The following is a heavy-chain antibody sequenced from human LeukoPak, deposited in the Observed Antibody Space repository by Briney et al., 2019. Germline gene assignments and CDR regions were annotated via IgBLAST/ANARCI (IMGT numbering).Heavy chain of an antibody. V-gene: IGHV3-13*01. J-gene: IGHJ4*02. CDR1: GFTFNIYY. CDR2: IGTAGDT. D-gene: IGHD3-3*01. Sequence: GRSLRPSCAASGFTFNIYYMHWVRQAPGEGLEWHSSIGTAGDTHYPDSVKGRFTISRENAKNSFYLQMNTLGAGDTAVYYCARSPPDYAFWRGYYFDDWGQGTLVTVSS. CDR3: ARSPPDYAFWRGYYFDD.